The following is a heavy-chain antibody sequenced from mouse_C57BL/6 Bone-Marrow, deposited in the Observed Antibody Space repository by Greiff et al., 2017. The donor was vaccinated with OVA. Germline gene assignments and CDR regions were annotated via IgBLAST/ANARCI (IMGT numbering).Heavy chain of an antibody. Sequence: QVQLQQSGAELARPGASVKLSCKASGYTFTSYGISWVKQRTGQGLEWIGEIYPRSGNTYYNEKFKGKATLTADKASSTAYMELRSLTSEDSAVYVCARALTGTCVGFAYWGQGTLVTVSA. J-gene: IGHJ3*01. CDR2: IYPRSGNT. V-gene: IGHV1-81*01. CDR1: GYTFTSYG. D-gene: IGHD4-1*01. CDR3: ARALTGTCVGFAY.